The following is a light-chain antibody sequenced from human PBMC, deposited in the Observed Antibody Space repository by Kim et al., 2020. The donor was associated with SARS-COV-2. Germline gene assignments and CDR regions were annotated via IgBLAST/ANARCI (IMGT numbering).Light chain of an antibody. CDR3: QQSHSTPLLT. CDR2: AAS. V-gene: IGKV1-39*01. Sequence: DIQMTQSPSSLAASVGDRVTIACRASQSISTYLNWYQQKPGKAPKLLIYAASTLQSGVPSRFSGSGSGTDFTITITSLQPEDFATYYCQQSHSTPLLTFGGGTKVDIK. J-gene: IGKJ4*01. CDR1: QSISTY.